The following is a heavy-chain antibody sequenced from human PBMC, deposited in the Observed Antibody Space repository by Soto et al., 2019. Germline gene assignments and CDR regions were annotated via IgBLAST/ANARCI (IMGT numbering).Heavy chain of an antibody. CDR3: AKQNTIFGVVIDFYYYGMDV. J-gene: IGHJ6*02. Sequence: GGSLRLSCAASGFTFSSYAMSWVRQAPGNGLEWVSSISGSGGSTYYADSVKGRFTISRDNSKNTLYLQMNSLRAEDTAVYYCAKQNTIFGVVIDFYYYGMDVWGQGTTVTVSS. D-gene: IGHD3-3*01. V-gene: IGHV3-23*01. CDR1: GFTFSSYA. CDR2: ISGSGGST.